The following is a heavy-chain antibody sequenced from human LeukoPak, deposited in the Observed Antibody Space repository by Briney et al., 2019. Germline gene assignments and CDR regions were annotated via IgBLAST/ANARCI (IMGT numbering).Heavy chain of an antibody. D-gene: IGHD1-26*01. CDR1: GFTFSSFT. CDR2: ISSSSRDI. Sequence: GGSLRLSCAASGFTFSSFTMNWVRQAPGKGLEWVAAISSSSRDIFYADSVKGRFSISRDNTQNSPSLQMNSLRAEDTAVYYCVREAAATLFDYWGQGTLVTVSS. V-gene: IGHV3-21*01. CDR3: VREAAATLFDY. J-gene: IGHJ4*02.